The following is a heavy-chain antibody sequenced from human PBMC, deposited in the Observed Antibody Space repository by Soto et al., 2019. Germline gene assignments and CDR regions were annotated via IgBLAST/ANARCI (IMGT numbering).Heavy chain of an antibody. CDR2: IIPIFGTA. CDR3: ARPRPYDFWSGYYSPYYYYMDV. J-gene: IGHJ6*03. CDR1: GGTFSSYA. Sequence: SVKVSCKASGGTFSSYAISWVRQAPGQGLEWMGGIIPIFGTANYAQKFQGRVTITANESTSTAYMELSSLRSEDTAVYYCARPRPYDFWSGYYSPYYYYMDVWGKGTTVTVSS. V-gene: IGHV1-69*13. D-gene: IGHD3-3*01.